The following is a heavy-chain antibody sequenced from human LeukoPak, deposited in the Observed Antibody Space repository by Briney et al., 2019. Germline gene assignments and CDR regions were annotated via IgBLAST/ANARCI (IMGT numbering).Heavy chain of an antibody. V-gene: IGHV4-34*01. CDR3: AKEDIDEPETTRTPFYFDY. Sequence: SETLSLTCAVYGGSFSGYYWSWIRQPPGKRLEWIGEINHSGSTNYNPSLKSPVTISVDTSKNQSTLKLNPVIAAETAVYNCAKEDIDEPETTRTPFYFDYWGQGTLVTVSS. CDR1: GGSFSGYY. D-gene: IGHD4-11*01. CDR2: INHSGST. J-gene: IGHJ4*02.